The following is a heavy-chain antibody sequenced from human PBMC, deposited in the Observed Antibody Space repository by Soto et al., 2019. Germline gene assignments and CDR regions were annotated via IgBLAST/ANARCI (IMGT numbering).Heavy chain of an antibody. CDR3: ARGQRSDSFFDY. CDR2: INPDGAT. V-gene: IGHV4-34*01. J-gene: IGHJ4*02. Sequence: PSETLSLICAVDGGSFSGYYWDWIRQPPGKGLEWIGEINPDGATNYTPSLRGRVTISIDTSRNQFSLKLSSVTAADTAVYYCARGQRSDSFFDYWGEGALVTVCS. CDR1: GGSFSGYY.